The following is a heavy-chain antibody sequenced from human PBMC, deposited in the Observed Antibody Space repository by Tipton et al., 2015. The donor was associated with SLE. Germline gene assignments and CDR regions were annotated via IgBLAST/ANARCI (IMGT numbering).Heavy chain of an antibody. D-gene: IGHD6-19*01. J-gene: IGHJ4*02. CDR3: ARIGAVAG. CDR2: INSRSTTI. Sequence: SLRLSCAASGFIFSSYSMNWVRQAPGKGLEWVSYINSRSTTIYYADSVKGRFTISRDNVKNSLYLQMSSLRVEDTAVYYCARIGAVAGWGQGTLVTVSS. CDR1: GFIFSSYS. V-gene: IGHV3-48*01.